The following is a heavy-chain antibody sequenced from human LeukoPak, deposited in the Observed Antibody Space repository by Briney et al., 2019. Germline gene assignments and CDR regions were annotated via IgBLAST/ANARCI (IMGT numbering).Heavy chain of an antibody. Sequence: PGRSLRLSCAASGFPFSSYGMHWVRQAPGKGLEWAAVTSYDGTNKYYADSVKGRFTISRDNSKNTLYLQMNSLRAEDTAVYYCAKGYYDSTTNYYYYGMDVWGQGTAVTVSS. CDR3: AKGYYDSTTNYYYYGMDV. CDR1: GFPFSSYG. CDR2: TSYDGTNK. V-gene: IGHV3-30*18. D-gene: IGHD2/OR15-2a*01. J-gene: IGHJ6*02.